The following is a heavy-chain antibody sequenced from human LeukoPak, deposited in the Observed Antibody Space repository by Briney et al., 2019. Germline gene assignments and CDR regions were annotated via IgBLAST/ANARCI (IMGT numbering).Heavy chain of an antibody. CDR1: GFPFSSYW. CDR2: IKQDGSEK. J-gene: IGHJ4*02. D-gene: IGHD2-15*01. CDR3: ARDQTPFY. V-gene: IGHV3-7*01. Sequence: GSLRLSCAASGFPFSSYWMSWVRQAPGKGLEWVANIKQDGSEKYYVDSVKGRFTISRDNAKSSMWMQMNSLRDEDTAVYYCARDQTPFYWGQGSLVTVSS.